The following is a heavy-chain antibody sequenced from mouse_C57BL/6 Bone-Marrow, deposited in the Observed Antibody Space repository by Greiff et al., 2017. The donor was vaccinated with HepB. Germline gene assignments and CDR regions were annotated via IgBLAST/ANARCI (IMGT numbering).Heavy chain of an antibody. Sequence: VQLVESGPGLVQPSQSLSITCTVSGFSLTSYGVHWVRQSPGKGLEWLGVIWSGGSTDYNAAFISRLSISKDNSKSQVFFKMNSLQADDTAIYYCARKGGAYFDVWGTGTTVTVSS. CDR2: IWSGGST. CDR1: GFSLTSYG. J-gene: IGHJ1*03. D-gene: IGHD1-1*02. CDR3: ARKGGAYFDV. V-gene: IGHV2-2*01.